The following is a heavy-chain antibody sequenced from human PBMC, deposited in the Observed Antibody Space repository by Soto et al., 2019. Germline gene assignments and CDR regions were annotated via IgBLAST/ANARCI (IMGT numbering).Heavy chain of an antibody. J-gene: IGHJ5*02. Sequence: EVQLVETGGGLVQPGGSLRLSCAASGFNVSYNYISWIRQPPGQGLDRASVIFYGGTTYYAESVQGRFTISRANSKNMVYLQMNSLRVEDTAVYYFGSIAVAEGFDPWGQGTLVTVSS. D-gene: IGHD6-19*01. CDR1: GFNVSYNY. CDR2: IFYGGTT. CDR3: GSIAVAEGFDP. V-gene: IGHV3-53*03.